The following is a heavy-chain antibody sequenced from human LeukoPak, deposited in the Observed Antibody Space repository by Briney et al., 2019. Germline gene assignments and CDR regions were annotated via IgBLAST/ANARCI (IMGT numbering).Heavy chain of an antibody. CDR3: ARGGTSFDY. Sequence: PSETLSLTCTVSGASLSGYYWSWLRQPPGKGLEWIGYIYNSGSTNFNPSLKSRVTISLDTSKNRFSLKLSSVTAADTAVYYCARGGTSFDYWGRGTLVTVSS. CDR2: IYNSGST. V-gene: IGHV4-59*12. J-gene: IGHJ4*02. CDR1: GASLSGYY.